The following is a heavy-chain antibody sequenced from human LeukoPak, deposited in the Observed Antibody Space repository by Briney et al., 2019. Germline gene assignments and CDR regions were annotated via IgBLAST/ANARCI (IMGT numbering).Heavy chain of an antibody. Sequence: PSETLSLTCAVYGGSFSGYYWSWIRQPPGKGLEWIGEINHSGSTNYNPSLKSRVTISVDTSKNQFSLKLSSVTAADTAVYYCARGGYDILTGYPQNWFDPWGQGTLVTVSS. CDR2: INHSGST. CDR3: ARGGYDILTGYPQNWFDP. V-gene: IGHV4-34*01. D-gene: IGHD3-9*01. CDR1: GGSFSGYY. J-gene: IGHJ5*02.